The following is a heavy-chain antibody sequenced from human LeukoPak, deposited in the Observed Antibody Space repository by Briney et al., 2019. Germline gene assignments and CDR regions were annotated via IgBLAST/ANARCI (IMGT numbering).Heavy chain of an antibody. D-gene: IGHD3-3*01. Sequence: GGSLRLSCAASGFIFSDHYMDWVRQAPGKGLEWVGRTRNKANGYTTEYAASVKGRFTISRDDSQNSLYLQMNSLRAEDTAVYYCARDTSTIFGVVNNWFDPWGQGTLVTVSS. CDR2: TRNKANGYTT. J-gene: IGHJ5*02. V-gene: IGHV3-72*01. CDR1: GFIFSDHY. CDR3: ARDTSTIFGVVNNWFDP.